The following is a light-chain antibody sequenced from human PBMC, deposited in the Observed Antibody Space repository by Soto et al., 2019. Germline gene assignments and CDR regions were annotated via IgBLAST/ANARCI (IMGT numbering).Light chain of an antibody. J-gene: IGKJ1*01. V-gene: IGKV1-16*01. CDR3: QQYNSYPWT. CDR1: KGINNY. Sequence: DIQMTQSPPSLSASVGDRVTITCRASKGINNYLAWFQQQPGTAPXLLIYATXTXNSGAPSRFTGSGSGTEFTLTITSLQPEDFVTYYCQQYNSYPWTFGQGTKVDIK. CDR2: ATX.